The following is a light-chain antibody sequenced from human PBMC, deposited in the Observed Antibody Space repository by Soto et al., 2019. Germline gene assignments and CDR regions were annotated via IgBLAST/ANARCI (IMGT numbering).Light chain of an antibody. CDR1: QRIDPW. V-gene: IGKV1-5*03. CDR3: QQYAADSPWT. Sequence: DVQMTQSPSTLSASIGDRVTITCRASQRIDPWLAWFQQTPGKAPKVLIYKTSTLQSGVPSRFSASGSGTEFALTIGSLQPDDFATYYCQQYAADSPWTFGQGTKVDI. CDR2: KTS. J-gene: IGKJ1*01.